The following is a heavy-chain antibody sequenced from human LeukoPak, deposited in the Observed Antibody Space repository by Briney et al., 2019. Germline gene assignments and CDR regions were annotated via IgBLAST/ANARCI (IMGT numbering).Heavy chain of an antibody. J-gene: IGHJ1*01. CDR3: ARAPSEIGGYYPEYFRH. CDR1: GFTFSTYC. V-gene: IGHV3-74*01. Sequence: GGSLRLSCAASGFTFSTYCMHCVRQAPGKGLVWVSRIKSDGGTNYADSVKGRFTISRDNAKKTVSLQMNSLRPEDTGVYYCARAPSEIGGYYPEYFRHWGQGTLVTVSS. CDR2: IKSDGGT. D-gene: IGHD3-22*01.